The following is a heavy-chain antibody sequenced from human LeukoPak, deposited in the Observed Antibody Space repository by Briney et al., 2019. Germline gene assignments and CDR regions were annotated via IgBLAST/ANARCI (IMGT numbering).Heavy chain of an antibody. V-gene: IGHV4-59*08. J-gene: IGHJ4*02. Sequence: NPSETLSLTCTVSGGSISSYYWSWIRQPPGKGLEWIGYIYYSRSTYYNPSLKSRVTISVDTSKNQFSLKLSSVTAADTAVYYCARLRYCSGGSCYSLFDYWGQGTLVTVSS. CDR2: IYYSRST. CDR1: GGSISSYY. CDR3: ARLRYCSGGSCYSLFDY. D-gene: IGHD2-15*01.